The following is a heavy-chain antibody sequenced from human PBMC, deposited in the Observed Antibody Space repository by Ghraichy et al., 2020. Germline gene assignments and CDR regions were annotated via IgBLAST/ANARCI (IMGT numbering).Heavy chain of an antibody. D-gene: IGHD2-15*01. CDR1: GGSISSSNYY. J-gene: IGHJ2*01. Sequence: SQTLSLTCTVSGGSISSSNYYWGWIRQPPGKGLEWIGSMHHSGSTYYNPSLENRVTISVDTSKNQFSLKLSSVTAADTAVYYCAGSLVVIRYFGLWGRGTLVTFSS. CDR3: AGSLVVIRYFGL. V-gene: IGHV4-39*01. CDR2: MHHSGST.